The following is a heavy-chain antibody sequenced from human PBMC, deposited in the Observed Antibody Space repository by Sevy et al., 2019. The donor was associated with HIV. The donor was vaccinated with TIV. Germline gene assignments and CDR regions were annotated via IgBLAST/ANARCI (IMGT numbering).Heavy chain of an antibody. CDR2: IGYDGSNK. Sequence: GGSLRLSCAASGFAPSTYGMHWVRQAPGKGLEWVAVIGYDGSNKYYADSVKGRFSISRDNSRSTLFLQMDSLRAEDTAVYYWARDPRMYGDYLLAYFDYWGQGTLVTVSS. J-gene: IGHJ4*02. CDR1: GFAPSTYG. V-gene: IGHV3-33*01. CDR3: ARDPRMYGDYLLAYFDY. D-gene: IGHD2-8*01.